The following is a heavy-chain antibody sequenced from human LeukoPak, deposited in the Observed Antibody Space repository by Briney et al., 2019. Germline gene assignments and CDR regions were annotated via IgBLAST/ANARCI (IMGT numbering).Heavy chain of an antibody. Sequence: GGSLRLSCTASGVTFSSYRMHWVRQAPGKGLVWVSRINSDGSSTSYADSVKGRFTISRDNVKNTLYLQMNSLTADETTEYHGAGGAAIYSYDFWSECSQVGNWGHGTLVTVSS. CDR1: GVTFSSYR. V-gene: IGHV3-74*01. CDR2: INSDGSST. D-gene: IGHD3-3*01. CDR3: AGGAAIYSYDFWSECSQVGN. J-gene: IGHJ4*03.